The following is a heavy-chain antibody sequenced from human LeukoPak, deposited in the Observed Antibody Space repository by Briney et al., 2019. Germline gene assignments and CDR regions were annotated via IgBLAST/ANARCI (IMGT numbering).Heavy chain of an antibody. CDR3: ARVVQWGYHWHLDL. V-gene: IGHV4-61*01. CDR1: GGSFSSGSHY. Sequence: SETLSLTCTVSGGSFSSGSHYWSWIRQPPGKGLEWIGYIYYTGSTNYNPSLKSRVTISVDTSKNQFSLKLSSVTAADPAVYYCARVVQWGYHWHLDLWGRGTLATVSS. J-gene: IGHJ2*01. D-gene: IGHD5-18*01. CDR2: IYYTGST.